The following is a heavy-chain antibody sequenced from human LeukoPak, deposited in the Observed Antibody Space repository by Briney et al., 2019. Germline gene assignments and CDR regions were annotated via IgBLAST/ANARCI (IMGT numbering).Heavy chain of an antibody. CDR1: GFTFSSYA. Sequence: PGGSLRLSCAASGFTFSSYAMHWVRQAPGKGLEWGAVIWYDETYKYYADSVKGRFTISRDNSKNTLYLQMNSLRAEDTALYYCAKDPHGSYGPRYFFDSWGQGTLVTVSS. CDR2: IWYDETYK. J-gene: IGHJ4*02. D-gene: IGHD5-18*01. CDR3: AKDPHGSYGPRYFFDS. V-gene: IGHV3-33*06.